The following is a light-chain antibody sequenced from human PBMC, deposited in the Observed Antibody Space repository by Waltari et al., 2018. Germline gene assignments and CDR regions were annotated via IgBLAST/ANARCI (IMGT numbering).Light chain of an antibody. CDR2: GAS. V-gene: IGKV3-20*01. J-gene: IGKJ2*01. CDR1: QCVGLNY. Sequence: EIVLTQSPGTLSLSPGEKVTLSCRASQCVGLNYLAWYQQKPGQAPRLLIYGASSRATGIPDRFSGSGSGTDFTLSISGVEPEDFAVYYCHHYDSSPFTFGQGTKLEI. CDR3: HHYDSSPFT.